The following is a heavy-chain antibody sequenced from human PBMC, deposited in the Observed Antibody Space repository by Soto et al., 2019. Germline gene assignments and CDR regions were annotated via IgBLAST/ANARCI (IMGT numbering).Heavy chain of an antibody. J-gene: IGHJ6*02. CDR3: ARDLSLPRGGYYYYGMDV. CDR2: INAGNGNT. V-gene: IGHV1-3*01. CDR1: GYTFTSYA. D-gene: IGHD3-16*01. Sequence: QVQLVQSGAEVKKPGASVKVSCKASGYTFTSYAMHWVRQAPGQRLEWMGWINAGNGNTKYSQKFQGRVTITRDTSASTAYMELSSLRSEDTAVYYCARDLSLPRGGYYYYGMDVWGQGTTVTVSS.